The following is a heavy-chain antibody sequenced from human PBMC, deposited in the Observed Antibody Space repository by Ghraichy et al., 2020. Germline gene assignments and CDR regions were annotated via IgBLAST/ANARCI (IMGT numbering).Heavy chain of an antibody. D-gene: IGHD6-13*01. CDR1: GGSISSSSYY. Sequence: SETLSLTCTVSGGSISSSSYYWGWIRQPPGKGLEWIGSIYYSGSTYYNPSLKSRVTISVDTSKNQFSPKLSSVTAADTAVYYCARIFIAAAAAGYWGQGTLVTVSS. CDR2: IYYSGST. CDR3: ARIFIAAAAAGY. V-gene: IGHV4-39*01. J-gene: IGHJ4*02.